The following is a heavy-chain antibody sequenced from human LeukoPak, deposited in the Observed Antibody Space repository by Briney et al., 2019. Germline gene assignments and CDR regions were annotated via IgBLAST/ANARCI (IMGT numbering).Heavy chain of an antibody. CDR3: ARHLPYSSGGHYFAH. Sequence: GESLKISCKGSGYSFTNSWTGWVRRMPGKGLEWMGIIWPGDSQTTYSPSFQGQVTISVDRSISTAYLQWSSLKASDTAMYYCARHLPYSSGGHYFAHWGQGTLVTVSS. V-gene: IGHV5-51*01. D-gene: IGHD5-18*01. J-gene: IGHJ4*02. CDR1: GYSFTNSW. CDR2: IWPGDSQT.